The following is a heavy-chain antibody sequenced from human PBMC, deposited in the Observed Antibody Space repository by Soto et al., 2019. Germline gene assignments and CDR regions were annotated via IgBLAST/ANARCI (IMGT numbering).Heavy chain of an antibody. CDR1: GFTFSSYA. V-gene: IGHV3-23*01. D-gene: IGHD3-10*01. Sequence: PGGSLRLSCAASGFTFSSYAMSWVRQAPGKGLEWVSAISGSGGSTYYADSVKGRFTISRDNSKNTLYLQMNSLRAEDTAVYYCAIPPVRGVQFDYWGQGTLVTVSS. CDR2: ISGSGGST. J-gene: IGHJ4*02. CDR3: AIPPVRGVQFDY.